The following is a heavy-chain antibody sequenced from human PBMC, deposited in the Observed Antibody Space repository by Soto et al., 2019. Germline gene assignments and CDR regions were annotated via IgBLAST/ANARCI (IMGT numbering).Heavy chain of an antibody. CDR1: GYTFTGYY. Sequence: GASVKVSCKASGYTFTGYYMHWVRQAPGQGLEWMGWINPNSGGTNYAQKFQGRVTMTRDTSISTAYMELSRLRSDDTAMYYCARAPRGSHDAFDIWGQGTMVTVSS. D-gene: IGHD3-16*01. V-gene: IGHV1-2*02. J-gene: IGHJ3*02. CDR2: INPNSGGT. CDR3: ARAPRGSHDAFDI.